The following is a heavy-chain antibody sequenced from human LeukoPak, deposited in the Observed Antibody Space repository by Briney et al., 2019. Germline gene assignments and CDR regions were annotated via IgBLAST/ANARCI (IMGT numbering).Heavy chain of an antibody. V-gene: IGHV1-24*01. J-gene: IGHJ4*02. D-gene: IGHD6-19*01. CDR2: FDPEDGET. Sequence: ASVKVSCKVSGYTLTELSMHWVRQAPGKGLEWMGGFDPEDGETIYAQKFQGRVTMAEDTSTDTAYMELSSLRSEDTAVYYCAKPWLGVRYFDYWGQGTLVTVSS. CDR1: GYTLTELS. CDR3: AKPWLGVRYFDY.